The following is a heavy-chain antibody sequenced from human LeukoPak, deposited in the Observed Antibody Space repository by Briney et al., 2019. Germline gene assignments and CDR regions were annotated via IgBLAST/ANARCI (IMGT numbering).Heavy chain of an antibody. CDR1: GFILSIFR. V-gene: IGHV3-33*01. CDR2: ILNDGSQE. J-gene: IGHJ3*02. CDR3: ARDDALGDNALDI. Sequence: GGSLTLFCAACGFILSIFRMQWVRAAPGKGGEWGGVILNDGSQEKYADSVKGRFTISRDNSKNTLFLQMNSLRAEDTAVYYCARDDALGDNALDIWGQGTMVTVSS. D-gene: IGHD3-16*01.